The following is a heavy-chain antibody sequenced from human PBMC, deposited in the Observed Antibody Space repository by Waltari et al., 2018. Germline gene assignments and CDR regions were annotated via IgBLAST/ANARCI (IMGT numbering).Heavy chain of an antibody. CDR1: GDSMSTTNW. Sequence: LQLQQSGPRLVKPSGTLSLTCAVSGDSMSTTNWWSWVRQPPGKGLEWIGQDHNSVKVTSNPPPASVVTPSHDTSTVHFSLRVTFAPAARTPLYFSARDRGRGLYLDTWGQGILVTVSP. CDR2: DHNSVKV. CDR3: ARDRGRGLYLDT. D-gene: IGHD2-15*01. J-gene: IGHJ4*02. V-gene: IGHV4-4*02.